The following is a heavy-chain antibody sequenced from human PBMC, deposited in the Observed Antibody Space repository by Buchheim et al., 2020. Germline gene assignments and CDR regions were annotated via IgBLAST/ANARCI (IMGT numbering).Heavy chain of an antibody. CDR1: GFNFGSVW. CDR2: ISGSGGST. D-gene: IGHD3-10*01. CDR3: AKDQLWFGGEHYYYYGMDV. V-gene: IGHV3-23*04. Sequence: EVQLVESGGGLVQPGGSLRLSCAASGFNFGSVWMSWVRQAPGKGLEWVSAISGSGGSTYYADSVKGRFTISRDNSKNTLYLQMNSLRAEDTAVYYCAKDQLWFGGEHYYYYGMDVWGQGTT. J-gene: IGHJ6*02.